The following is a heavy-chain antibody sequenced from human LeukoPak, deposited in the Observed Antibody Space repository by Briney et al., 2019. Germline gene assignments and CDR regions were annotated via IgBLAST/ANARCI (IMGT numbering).Heavy chain of an antibody. Sequence: GRSLRLSCAASGFTFSRYAMYWVRQAPGKGLEWVAVIWHDGSNEYYADSVKGRFTISRDNAKNTLYLQMNSLRAEDTAVYYGARDPYYGSGSCFDYWGQGTLVTVSS. CDR1: GFTFSRYA. V-gene: IGHV3-33*07. D-gene: IGHD3-10*01. J-gene: IGHJ4*02. CDR2: IWHDGSNE. CDR3: ARDPYYGSGSCFDY.